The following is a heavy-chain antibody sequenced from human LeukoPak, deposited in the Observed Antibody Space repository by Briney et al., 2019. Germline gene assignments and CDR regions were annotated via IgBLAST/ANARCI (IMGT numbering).Heavy chain of an antibody. CDR3: VRDGDAYDFDH. CDR1: GFSIRGYC. D-gene: IGHD5-12*01. CDR2: IKSDGSWT. Sequence: PGGSLRLSCAASGFSIRGYCMHWVRQAPGKGLMWVSRIKSDGSWTNYADSVRGRFTISRDNAKNTLYLQMIGLRAEDTAIYYCVRDGDAYDFDHWGQGILVTVSS. V-gene: IGHV3-74*01. J-gene: IGHJ4*02.